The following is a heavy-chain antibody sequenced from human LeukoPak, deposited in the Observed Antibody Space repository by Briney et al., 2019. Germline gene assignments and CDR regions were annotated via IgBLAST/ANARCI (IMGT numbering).Heavy chain of an antibody. D-gene: IGHD1-14*01. J-gene: IGHJ4*02. Sequence: SGPTLVNPTQTLTLTCSFSGFSLTTSGVGVGWIRQSPGKALEWRALIYWDDDKRYSPSLKTRLAIMKDTSNNQVVLMMTNMDPVDTATYYCAHRRSGYNWNHGDFDYWGQGNPVTVSS. CDR2: IYWDDDK. CDR3: AHRRSGYNWNHGDFDY. CDR1: GFSLTTSGVG. V-gene: IGHV2-5*02.